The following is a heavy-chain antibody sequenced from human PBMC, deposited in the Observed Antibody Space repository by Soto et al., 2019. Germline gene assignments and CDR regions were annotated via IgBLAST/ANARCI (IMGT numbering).Heavy chain of an antibody. Sequence: GSGPTLVNPTQTLTLTCTFSGFSLSTSGVGVGWIRQPPGKALEWLALIYWDDDKRYSPSLKSRLTITKDTSKNQVVLTMTNMDPVDTATYYCAHRPQVFGVSLGRENWFDPWGQGTLVTVSS. D-gene: IGHD3-3*01. V-gene: IGHV2-5*02. CDR2: IYWDDDK. CDR1: GFSLSTSGVG. CDR3: AHRPQVFGVSLGRENWFDP. J-gene: IGHJ5*02.